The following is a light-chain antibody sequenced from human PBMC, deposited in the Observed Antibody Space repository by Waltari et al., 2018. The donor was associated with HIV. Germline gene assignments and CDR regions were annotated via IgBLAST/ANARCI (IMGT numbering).Light chain of an antibody. Sequence: DIQMTQSPSSLSASVGDRVTISCQASRDIGNYLNWYQVKPGEAPKLLIYDASNLQTGVPSRFSASGSGTHFNFTISSLQPDDIATYFCQQFDDQPPYTFGQGTKLDIK. CDR3: QQFDDQPPYT. V-gene: IGKV1-33*01. CDR1: RDIGNY. J-gene: IGKJ2*01. CDR2: DAS.